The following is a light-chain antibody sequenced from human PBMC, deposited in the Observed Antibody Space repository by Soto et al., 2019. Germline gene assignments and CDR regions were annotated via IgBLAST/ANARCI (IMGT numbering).Light chain of an antibody. V-gene: IGKV3-15*01. CDR2: GAS. CDR1: QSVCSD. J-gene: IGKJ5*01. CDR3: QQYKNWPPIT. Sequence: EIVMTQSPATLSVSPGERATLSCRASQSVCSDLAWYQQKPGQAPRLLIYGASTRATGIPARFSGSGSGTECTLTISSLQSEDFAVYYCQQYKNWPPITFGQGTRLEIK.